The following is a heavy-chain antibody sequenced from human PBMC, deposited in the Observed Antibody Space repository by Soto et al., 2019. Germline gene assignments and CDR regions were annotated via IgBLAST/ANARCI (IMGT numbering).Heavy chain of an antibody. CDR3: AKCLYYYGSGSYYQKPIKYYYYGMDV. CDR1: GFTFSSYA. CDR2: ISGSGGST. V-gene: IGHV3-23*01. Sequence: PGGSLRLSCAASGFTFSSYAMSWVRQAPGKGLEWVSAISGSGGSTYYADSVKGRFTISRDNSKNTLYLQMNSLRAEDTAVYYCAKCLYYYGSGSYYQKPIKYYYYGMDVWGQGTTVTVSS. D-gene: IGHD3-10*01. J-gene: IGHJ6*02.